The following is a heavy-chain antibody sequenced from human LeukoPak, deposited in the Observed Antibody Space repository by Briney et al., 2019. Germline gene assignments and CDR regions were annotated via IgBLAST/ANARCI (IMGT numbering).Heavy chain of an antibody. CDR1: GYSFNSYW. V-gene: IGHV5-51*01. CDR3: ARLEQQLLDP. D-gene: IGHD6-13*01. J-gene: IGHJ5*02. Sequence: GESPKISCQGSGYSFNSYWIGWVRQMPGQGLGWVGIIYSGDSDTRYSPPFQGQVTISADKSISTAYLQWSSLKASDTAMYYCARLEQQLLDPWGQGTLVTVSS. CDR2: IYSGDSDT.